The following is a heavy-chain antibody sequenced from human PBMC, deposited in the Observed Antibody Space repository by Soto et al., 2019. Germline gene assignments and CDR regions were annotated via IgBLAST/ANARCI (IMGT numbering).Heavy chain of an antibody. D-gene: IGHD6-13*01. Sequence: QVQLVQSGAEVKKPGASVKVSCKASGYTFTSYDINWVRQATGQGLEGMGWMNPNSGNTGYAQKFQGRATMTRNTSISTAYMELSSLRSEDTAVYYCACIAAAGTTGETFDYWGQGTLVTVSS. CDR3: ACIAAAGTTGETFDY. CDR2: MNPNSGNT. CDR1: GYTFTSYD. V-gene: IGHV1-8*02. J-gene: IGHJ4*02.